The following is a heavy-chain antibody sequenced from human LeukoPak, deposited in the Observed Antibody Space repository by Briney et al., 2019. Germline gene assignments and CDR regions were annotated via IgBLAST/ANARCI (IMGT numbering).Heavy chain of an antibody. CDR2: IYSGGST. V-gene: IGHV3-53*01. CDR3: ARDLAVLGDYDSSGDY. CDR1: GFTVSSNY. Sequence: GGSLRLSCAASGFTVSSNYMSWVRQAPGKGLEWVSVIYSGGSTYYADSVKGRFTISRDNSKNTLYLQMNSLRAEDTAVYYCARDLAVLGDYDSSGDYWGQGTLVTVSS. D-gene: IGHD4-17*01. J-gene: IGHJ4*02.